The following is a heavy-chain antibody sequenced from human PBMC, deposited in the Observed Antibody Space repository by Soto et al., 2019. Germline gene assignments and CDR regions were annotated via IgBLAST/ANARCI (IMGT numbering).Heavy chain of an antibody. Sequence: GGSLRLSCAASGFTFSSYAKSWVRQAPGKGLEWVSAISGSGGSTYYADSVKGRFTISRDNSKNTLYLQMNSLRAEDTAVYYCAKTAGQGHDFWSGYYYYYGMDVWGQGTTVTVSS. CDR3: AKTAGQGHDFWSGYYYYYGMDV. V-gene: IGHV3-23*01. D-gene: IGHD3-3*01. J-gene: IGHJ6*02. CDR2: ISGSGGST. CDR1: GFTFSSYA.